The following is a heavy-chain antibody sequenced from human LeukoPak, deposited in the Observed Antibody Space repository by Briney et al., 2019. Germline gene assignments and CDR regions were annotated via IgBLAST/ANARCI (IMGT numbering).Heavy chain of an antibody. CDR1: GFTFSSYA. D-gene: IGHD3-10*01. J-gene: IGHJ4*02. V-gene: IGHV3-23*01. Sequence: GGSLRLSCAASGFTFSSYAMSWVRLAPGKGLEWVSAISGSGDTTYYTDSVKGRFTISRDNSKNTLYLQMNSLRGEDTAVYYCAKGYGSGSYIFDYWGQGTLVTVSS. CDR3: AKGYGSGSYIFDY. CDR2: ISGSGDTT.